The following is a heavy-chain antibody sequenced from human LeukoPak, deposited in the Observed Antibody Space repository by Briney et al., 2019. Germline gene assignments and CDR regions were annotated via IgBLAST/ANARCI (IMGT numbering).Heavy chain of an antibody. CDR3: ASSKDVQWLFTGHGYMDV. CDR2: IIPSWGTA. V-gene: IGHV1-69*05. CDR1: GCTFSSYA. D-gene: IGHD3-22*01. Sequence: ASVKVSCKASGCTFSSYAISWVRQAPGQGLEWMGGIIPSWGTANYAQKFHGRVTITTDESTSTAYMELSSMRSDDTAGYYCASSKDVQWLFTGHGYMDVWGKGTTVTVYS. J-gene: IGHJ6*03.